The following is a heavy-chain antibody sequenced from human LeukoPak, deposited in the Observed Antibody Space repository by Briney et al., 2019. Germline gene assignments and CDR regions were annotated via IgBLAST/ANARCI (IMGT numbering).Heavy chain of an antibody. CDR2: IYTSGST. CDR3: ARVPYYYDSSGYSAFDI. V-gene: IGHV4-61*02. Sequence: SETLSLTCTVSGGSISSGSYYWSWIRRPARKGLEWIGRIYTSGSTNYNPSLKSRVTISVDTSKNQFSLKLSSVTAADTAVHYCARVPYYYDSSGYSAFDIWGQGTMVTVSS. D-gene: IGHD3-22*01. CDR1: GGSISSGSYY. J-gene: IGHJ3*02.